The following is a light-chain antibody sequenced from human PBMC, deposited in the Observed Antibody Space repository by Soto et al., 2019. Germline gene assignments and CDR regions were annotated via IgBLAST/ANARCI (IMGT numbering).Light chain of an antibody. J-gene: IGKJ4*01. V-gene: IGKV3-20*01. Sequence: EIVLTQSPGTLSLSPGERATLSCRTSQSISSIHLARYQQKPGQAPRLLIYGASSRAIGIPDRFSGSGSGTDFTLTISRLEAEDFALYFCQHYDSSPVAFGGGTKVEIK. CDR1: QSISSIH. CDR3: QHYDSSPVA. CDR2: GAS.